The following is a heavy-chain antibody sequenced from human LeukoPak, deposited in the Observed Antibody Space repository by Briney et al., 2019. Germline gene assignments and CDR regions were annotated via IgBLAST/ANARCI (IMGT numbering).Heavy chain of an antibody. J-gene: IGHJ6*03. CDR2: IYYSGST. CDR1: GGSISSYY. Sequence: LETLSLTCTVSGGSISSYYWSWIRQPPGKGLEWIGYIYYSGSTNYNPSLKSRVTISVDTSKNQFSLKLSSVTAADTAVYYCARGEWELLRDYYYYYMDVWGKGTTVTVSS. CDR3: ARGEWELLRDYYYYYMDV. D-gene: IGHD1-26*01. V-gene: IGHV4-59*01.